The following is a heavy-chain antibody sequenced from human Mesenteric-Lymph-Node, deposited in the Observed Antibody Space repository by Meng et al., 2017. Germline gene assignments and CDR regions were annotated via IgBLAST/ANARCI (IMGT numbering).Heavy chain of an antibody. D-gene: IGHD2-2*01. V-gene: IGHV4-30-4*01. CDR3: ARGELLWDY. Sequence: QVHLQESGPGLVKPSTTLSLTCTVAGDSISSDYFWSWIRQPPGKGLEWIGYIYHGGSTDYNPSLRSRVTISVDTSKNQFSLKLSSVTAADTAVYFCARGELLWDYWGQGTLVTVSS. CDR2: IYHGGST. J-gene: IGHJ4*02. CDR1: GDSISSDYF.